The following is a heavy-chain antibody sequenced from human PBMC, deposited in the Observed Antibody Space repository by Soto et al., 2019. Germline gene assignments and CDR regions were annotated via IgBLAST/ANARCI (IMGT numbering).Heavy chain of an antibody. V-gene: IGHV3-23*01. J-gene: IGHJ4*02. D-gene: IGHD5-12*01. CDR2: ISASGDST. CDR1: GFTFNNYA. Sequence: EAQLLESGGALVQPGGSLRLSCAASGFTFNNYAMSWVRQAPGKGLEWVSGISASGDSTYYADSVKGRFTISRDDSKNTLYLQMNSLKTEDTAVYYCTTDVIVATTYYFDYWGQGTLVTVSS. CDR3: TTDVIVATTYYFDY.